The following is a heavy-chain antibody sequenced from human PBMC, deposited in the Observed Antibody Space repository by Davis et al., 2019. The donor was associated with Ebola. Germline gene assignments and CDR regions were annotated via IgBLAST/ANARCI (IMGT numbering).Heavy chain of an antibody. CDR3: ASRLVAARELDY. J-gene: IGHJ4*02. D-gene: IGHD5-12*01. V-gene: IGHV5-51*01. CDR2: IYPGDSDT. Sequence: GESLKISCQGSGYTFDYYWVAWVRQMPGKGLESVGIIYPGDSDTRYSPSFQGHVTISADKSISTAYLQWSSLKASDTAVYYCASRLVAARELDYWGQGTLATVS. CDR1: GYTFDYYW.